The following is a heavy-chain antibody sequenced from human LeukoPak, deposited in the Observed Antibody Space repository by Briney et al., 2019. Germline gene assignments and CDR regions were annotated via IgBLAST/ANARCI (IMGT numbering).Heavy chain of an antibody. J-gene: IGHJ4*02. CDR1: GYTFTSYD. V-gene: IGHV1-8*01. D-gene: IGHD3-9*01. CDR3: ARGVLRYFDWLNY. Sequence: ASVKVSRKASGYTFTSYDINWVRQATGQGLEWMGWINPNSGGTNYAQKFQGRVTMTRNTSISTAYMELSSLRSEDTAVYYCARGVLRYFDWLNYWGQGTLVTVSS. CDR2: INPNSGGT.